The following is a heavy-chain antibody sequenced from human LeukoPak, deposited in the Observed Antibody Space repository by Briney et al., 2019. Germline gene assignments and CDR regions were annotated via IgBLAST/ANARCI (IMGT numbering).Heavy chain of an antibody. CDR3: VRDPDALDF. CDR1: GFTFSSYS. CDR2: IRSSGSPI. Sequence: PGGSLRLSCAASGFTFSSYSMNWVRQAPGKGLEWVAYIRSSGSPIYYAGSVKGRFTISRDNAKNSLYLQMNSLRDEDTAVYYCVRDPDALDFWGQGTPVTVTS. V-gene: IGHV3-48*02. J-gene: IGHJ4*02.